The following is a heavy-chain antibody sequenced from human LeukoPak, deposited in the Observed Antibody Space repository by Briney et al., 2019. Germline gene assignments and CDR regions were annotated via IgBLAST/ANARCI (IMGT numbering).Heavy chain of an antibody. CDR1: GFTVSSNY. V-gene: IGHV3-48*04. D-gene: IGHD3-10*01. CDR2: ISSSRSNTI. CDR3: ARDLYYYGSGNYVPGFPDY. J-gene: IGHJ4*02. Sequence: GGSLRLSCAASGFTVSSNYMNWVRQAPGKGLEWVSYISSSRSNTIYYADSVKGRFTISRDDAKNSLYLQVSSLRVEDTAVYYCARDLYYYGSGNYVPGFPDYWGQGTLVTVSS.